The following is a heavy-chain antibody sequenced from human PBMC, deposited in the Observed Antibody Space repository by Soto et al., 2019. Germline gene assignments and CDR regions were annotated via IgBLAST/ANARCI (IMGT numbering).Heavy chain of an antibody. V-gene: IGHV1-46*01. J-gene: IGHJ4*02. D-gene: IGHD2-8*02. CDR1: GYTFTSYY. Sequence: QVQLVQSGAEVKKPGASVKVSCKASGYTFTSYYMHWVRQAPGQGLEWMGIINPSGGSTSYAQQFQGRVTMTRDTSTSTVYMELSSLRSEDTAVYYCAVFDTGGGYFDYWGQGTLVTVSS. CDR3: AVFDTGGGYFDY. CDR2: INPSGGST.